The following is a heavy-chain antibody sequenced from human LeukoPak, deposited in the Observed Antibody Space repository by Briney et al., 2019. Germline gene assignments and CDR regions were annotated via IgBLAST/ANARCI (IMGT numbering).Heavy chain of an antibody. CDR1: GFTFSSYS. J-gene: IGHJ4*02. D-gene: IGHD6-13*01. CDR3: AKDKARWVTLVLAAAGISHPDY. V-gene: IGHV3-48*01. Sequence: GGSLRLSCAASGFTFSSYSMNWVRQAPGKGLEWVSYISSSSSTIYYADSVKGRFTISRDNSKNTLYLQMNSLRAEDTAVYYCAKDKARWVTLVLAAAGISHPDYWGQGTLVTVSS. CDR2: ISSSSSTI.